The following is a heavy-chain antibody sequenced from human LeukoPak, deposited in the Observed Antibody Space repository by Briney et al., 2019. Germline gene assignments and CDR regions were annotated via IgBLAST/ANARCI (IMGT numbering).Heavy chain of an antibody. Sequence: GGSLRLSCADSGFTFSSYSMNWVRQAPGKGLEWVSSISSTSIYIYYADSVKGRFTISRDNAKNSLYLQMNSLRAEDTAVYYCARDPTTYGSGGYYYYFDYWGQGTLVTVSS. CDR2: ISSTSIYI. V-gene: IGHV3-21*01. CDR3: ARDPTTYGSGGYYYYFDY. D-gene: IGHD3-10*01. CDR1: GFTFSSYS. J-gene: IGHJ4*02.